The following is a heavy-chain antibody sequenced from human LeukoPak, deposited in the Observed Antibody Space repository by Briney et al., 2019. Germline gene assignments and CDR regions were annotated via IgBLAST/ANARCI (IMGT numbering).Heavy chain of an antibody. J-gene: IGHJ4*02. Sequence: PGGSLRLSCAASGFTFSSYSMNWVRQAPGKGLEWVSSISSSSSYIYYADSVKGRFTISRDNAKNSLYLQMNSLRAEDTAVYYCARDLTMGASIAAGPLDYWGQGTLVTVSS. CDR3: ARDLTMGASIAAGPLDY. V-gene: IGHV3-21*01. CDR2: ISSSSSYI. CDR1: GFTFSSYS. D-gene: IGHD6-6*01.